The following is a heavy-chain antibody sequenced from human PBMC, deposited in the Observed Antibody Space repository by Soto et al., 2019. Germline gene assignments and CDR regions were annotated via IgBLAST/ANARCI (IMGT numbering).Heavy chain of an antibody. CDR2: IYYSGST. V-gene: IGHV4-59*01. CDR3: ARDSRYGENWFDP. CDR1: GGSISSYY. D-gene: IGHD3-10*01. J-gene: IGHJ5*02. Sequence: SETLSLTCTVSGGSISSYYWSWIRQPPGKGLEWIGYIYYSGSTNYNPSLKSRVTISVDTSKNQFSLKLSSVTAADTAVYYCARDSRYGENWFDPWGQEPWSPSPQ.